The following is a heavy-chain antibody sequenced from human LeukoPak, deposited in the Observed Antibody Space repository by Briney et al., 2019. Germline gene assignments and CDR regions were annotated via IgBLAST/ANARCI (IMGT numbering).Heavy chain of an antibody. D-gene: IGHD1-14*01. V-gene: IGHV3-48*01. Sequence: PGGSLRLSCAASGFTFSSYSMNWVRQAPGKGLEWVSYISSSSSTIYYADSVKGRFTISRDNAKNSLYLQMNSLRAEDTAVYYWPRDREPKYTYTMDVWGKGPPVTVS. CDR2: ISSSSSTI. CDR1: GFTFSSYS. CDR3: PRDREPKYTYTMDV. J-gene: IGHJ6*03.